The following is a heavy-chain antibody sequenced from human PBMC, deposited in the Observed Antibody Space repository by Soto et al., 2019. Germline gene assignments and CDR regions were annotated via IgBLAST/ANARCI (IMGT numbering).Heavy chain of an antibody. CDR1: GGSISSYY. CDR2: IYYSGST. V-gene: IGHV4-59*01. CDR3: ARARIAVACFDY. Sequence: SLTCTVSGGSISSYYWSWIRQPPGKGLEWIGYIYYSGSTNYNPSLKSRGTISVDTSKNQFSLKLSSVTAADTAVYYCARARIAVACFDYWGQGTLVTVSS. D-gene: IGHD6-19*01. J-gene: IGHJ4*02.